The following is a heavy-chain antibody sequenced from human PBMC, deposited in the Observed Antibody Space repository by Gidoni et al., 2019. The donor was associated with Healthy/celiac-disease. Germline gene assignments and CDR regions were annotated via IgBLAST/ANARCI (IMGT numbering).Heavy chain of an antibody. Sequence: EVQLVESGGGLVQPGGSLRLSCAASGFTFSSYDLPWVLQATGKGLEWVSAIGTAGDTYYPGSVKGRFTISRENAKNSLYLQMNSLRAGDTAVYYCARAWPGHGTMIVADGYYYYGMDVWGQGTTVTVSS. CDR3: ARAWPGHGTMIVADGYYYYGMDV. V-gene: IGHV3-13*04. CDR2: IGTAGDT. D-gene: IGHD3-22*01. CDR1: GFTFSSYD. J-gene: IGHJ6*02.